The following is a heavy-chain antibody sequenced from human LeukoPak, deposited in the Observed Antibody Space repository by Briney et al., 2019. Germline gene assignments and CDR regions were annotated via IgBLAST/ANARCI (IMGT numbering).Heavy chain of an antibody. D-gene: IGHD1-7*01. CDR1: GFSFSSYA. Sequence: GGSLRLSCAASGFSFSSYAMSWVRQAPGKGLDWVSAISGGGGSTNYADSVKGRFTISRDNSKNTLHLQMNSLRAEDTAVYYCAKDRELPMGAFDMWGQGTMVTVSS. CDR3: AKDRELPMGAFDM. V-gene: IGHV3-23*01. CDR2: ISGGGGST. J-gene: IGHJ3*02.